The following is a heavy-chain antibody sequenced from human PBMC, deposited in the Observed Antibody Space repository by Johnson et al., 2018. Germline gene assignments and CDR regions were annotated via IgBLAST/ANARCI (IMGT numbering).Heavy chain of an antibody. CDR2: IYYSGST. D-gene: IGHD1-1*01. Sequence: QVQLQESGPGLVKXSETXSLXCTVSGGSISSYYWSWVRQPPGKGLKWIGYIYYSGSTNYNPSLKSRVTLSVDTSKNQSSLKLSSVTAADTAVYYCARGGTSRLNEFDIWGQGTMFTVSS. CDR3: ARGGTSRLNEFDI. J-gene: IGHJ3*02. V-gene: IGHV4-59*01. CDR1: GGSISSYY.